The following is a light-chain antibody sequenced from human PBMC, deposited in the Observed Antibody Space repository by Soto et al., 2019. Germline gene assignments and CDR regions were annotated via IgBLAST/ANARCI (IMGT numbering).Light chain of an antibody. CDR1: QSLLYSNGYNY. J-gene: IGKJ5*01. CDR3: MQGLQDLN. CDR2: LAS. Sequence: IVMTQSPLSLPVTPGEAASISCRSSQSLLYSNGYNYLDWYLQRPGQSPQLLIYLASNRAPGVPDRFSGSGSGTDFTLKISRVEAEDVGVYYCMQGLQDLNCGQGKRRAIK. V-gene: IGKV2-28*01.